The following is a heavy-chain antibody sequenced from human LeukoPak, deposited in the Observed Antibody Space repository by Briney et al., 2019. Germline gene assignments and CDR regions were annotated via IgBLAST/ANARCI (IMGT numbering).Heavy chain of an antibody. CDR2: INPNSGGT. D-gene: IGHD6-13*01. Sequence: GASVKVSCKASGYTFTGYYMHWVRQAPEQGLEWMGWINPNSGGTNYAQKFQGRVTMTRDTSISTAYMELSRLRSDDTAVYYCARSRSSWDYNWFDPWGQGTLVTVSS. CDR1: GYTFTGYY. V-gene: IGHV1-2*02. J-gene: IGHJ5*02. CDR3: ARSRSSWDYNWFDP.